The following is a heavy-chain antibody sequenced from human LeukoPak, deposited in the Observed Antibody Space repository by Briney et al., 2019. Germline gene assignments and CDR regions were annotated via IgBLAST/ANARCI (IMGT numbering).Heavy chain of an antibody. CDR3: ARDRSSGYYYPFDY. J-gene: IGHJ4*02. CDR1: GGSISSYY. Sequence: SETLSLTCTVSGGSISSYYWSWIRQPPGKGLEWIGYIYDSGSTNYSPSLKSRVTISVDTSKNQFSLKLSSVTAADTAVYYCARDRSSGYYYPFDYWGQGALVTVSS. CDR2: IYDSGST. V-gene: IGHV4-59*01. D-gene: IGHD3-22*01.